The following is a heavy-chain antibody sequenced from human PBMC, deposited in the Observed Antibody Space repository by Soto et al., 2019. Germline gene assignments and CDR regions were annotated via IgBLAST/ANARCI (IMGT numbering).Heavy chain of an antibody. CDR1: GFTFDDYA. CDR3: AKEGYYDFWSGYPMDV. Sequence: EVQLVESGGGLVQPGRSLRLSCAASGFTFDDYAMHWVRQAPGKGLEWVSGISWNSGSIGYADSVKGRFTISRDNAKNSLYLQMSSLRAEDTALYYCAKEGYYDFWSGYPMDVWGQGTTVTVSS. CDR2: ISWNSGSI. J-gene: IGHJ6*02. V-gene: IGHV3-9*01. D-gene: IGHD3-3*01.